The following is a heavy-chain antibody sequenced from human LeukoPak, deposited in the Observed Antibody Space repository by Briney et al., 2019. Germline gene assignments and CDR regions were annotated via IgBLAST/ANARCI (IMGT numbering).Heavy chain of an antibody. Sequence: SETLSLTCTVSGGSISSYYWSWIRQPPGKGLEWIGSIYYSGSTYYNPSLKSRVTISVDTSKNQFSLKLSSVTAADTAVYYCARLHSSTSSYYFDYWGQGTLVTVSS. V-gene: IGHV4-59*05. D-gene: IGHD2-2*01. CDR3: ARLHSSTSSYYFDY. CDR1: GGSISSYY. CDR2: IYYSGST. J-gene: IGHJ4*02.